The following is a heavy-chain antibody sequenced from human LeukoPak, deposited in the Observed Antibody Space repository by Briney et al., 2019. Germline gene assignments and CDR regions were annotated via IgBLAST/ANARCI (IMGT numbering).Heavy chain of an antibody. V-gene: IGHV1-2*02. J-gene: IGHJ2*01. D-gene: IGHD3-22*01. CDR2: INPNSGGT. CDR3: ARDRYYDSSGYRAYWYFDL. Sequence: ASVKVSCKASGYTFTGYYMHWVRQAPGQGLEWMGWINPNSGGTNYAQKFRGRVTMTRDTSISTAYMELSRLRSDDTAVYYCARDRYYDSSGYRAYWYFDLWGRGTLVTVSS. CDR1: GYTFTGYY.